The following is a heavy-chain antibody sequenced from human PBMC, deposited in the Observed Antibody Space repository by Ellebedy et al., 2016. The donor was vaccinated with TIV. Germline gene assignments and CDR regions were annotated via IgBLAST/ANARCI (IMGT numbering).Heavy chain of an antibody. Sequence: AASVTVSCKASGYTLTSYYMRWVRQAPGQGLEWMGIINPSGGSTSYAQKLQGRVTMTRDTSTSTVYMELSSLRSKDTAEYYCAREEPYGSGTKDYGMDVWGQGTTVTVSS. CDR3: AREEPYGSGTKDYGMDV. CDR2: INPSGGST. V-gene: IGHV1-46*04. J-gene: IGHJ6*02. D-gene: IGHD3-10*01. CDR1: GYTLTSYY.